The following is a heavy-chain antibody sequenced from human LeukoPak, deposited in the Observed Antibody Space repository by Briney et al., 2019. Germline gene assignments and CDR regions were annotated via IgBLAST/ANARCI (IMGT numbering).Heavy chain of an antibody. J-gene: IGHJ6*03. CDR3: ARALAAAGSLYYYYYMDV. CDR1: GYTFTSYY. CDR2: INPSGGST. V-gene: IGHV1-46*01. Sequence: ASVKVSCKASGYTFTSYYMHWARQAPGQGLEWMGIINPSGGSTSYAQKFQGRVTMTRDMSTSTVYMELSSLRSEDTAAYYCARALAAAGSLYYYYYMDVWGKGTTVTVSS. D-gene: IGHD6-13*01.